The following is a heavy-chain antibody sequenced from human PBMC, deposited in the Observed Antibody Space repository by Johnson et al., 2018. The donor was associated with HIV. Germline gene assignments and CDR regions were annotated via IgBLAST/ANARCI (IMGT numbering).Heavy chain of an antibody. V-gene: IGHV3-66*01. CDR2: IYSGGST. Sequence: VQLVESGGGLVKPGGSLRLSCAASGVTFSSYDLHWVRQAPGKGLEWVSVIYSGGSTYYADSVKGRFTISRDNSNNTRYLQMISLRAEDPAVYYCAREGAFCGGDCPYACNIWGQGTMVTVSS. CDR1: GVTFSSYD. D-gene: IGHD2-21*02. J-gene: IGHJ3*02. CDR3: AREGAFCGGDCPYACNI.